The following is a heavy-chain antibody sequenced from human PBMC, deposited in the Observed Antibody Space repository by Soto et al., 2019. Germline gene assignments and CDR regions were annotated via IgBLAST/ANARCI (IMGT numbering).Heavy chain of an antibody. CDR2: INAGNGNT. J-gene: IGHJ4*02. D-gene: IGHD3-10*01. CDR1: GYTFTSYA. Sequence: QVQLVQSGAEVKKPGASVKVSCKASGYTFTSYAMHWVRQAPGQRLKWMGWINAGNGNTKYSQKFQGRVTITRDTSASTAYIELSSLRSEDTAVYYCARDMGFGLSDYWGQGTLVTVSS. V-gene: IGHV1-3*01. CDR3: ARDMGFGLSDY.